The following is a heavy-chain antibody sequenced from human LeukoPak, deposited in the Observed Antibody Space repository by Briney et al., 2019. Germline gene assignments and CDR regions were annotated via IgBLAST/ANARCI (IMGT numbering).Heavy chain of an antibody. D-gene: IGHD1-26*01. Sequence: GGSLRVSCAASGFTFSSYAMSWVRQAPGKGLEWVSAITGGGGTTYYADSVKVRFTISRDNSKNTVDLQMNSLRAEDTAVYYCAKGSGTYYTVRTYYFDYWGQGTLVTVSS. CDR2: ITGGGGTT. CDR1: GFTFSSYA. CDR3: AKGSGTYYTVRTYYFDY. J-gene: IGHJ4*02. V-gene: IGHV3-23*01.